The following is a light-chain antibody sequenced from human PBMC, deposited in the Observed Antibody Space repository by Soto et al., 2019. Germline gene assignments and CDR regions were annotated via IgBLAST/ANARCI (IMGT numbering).Light chain of an antibody. CDR3: EQYSSYPLT. V-gene: IGKV1-5*03. CDR1: QSISSW. J-gene: IGKJ4*01. Sequence: DIQMTQSPSTLSASVGDRVTISCRASQSISSWLAWYQQKPGKAPKLLIYKASSLGSGVPSRFSGSGSGADFTRTISSLQPDDFAAYCCEQYSSYPLTFGGGTKVEIK. CDR2: KAS.